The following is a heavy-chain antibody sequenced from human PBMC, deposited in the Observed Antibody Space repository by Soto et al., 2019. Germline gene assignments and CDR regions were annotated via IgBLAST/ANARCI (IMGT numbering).Heavy chain of an antibody. J-gene: IGHJ6*02. CDR3: AKDGGYSYGYSPRYYYGMDV. CDR1: GFTFSSYA. V-gene: IGHV3-23*01. Sequence: GGSLRLSCAASGFTFSSYAMSWVRQAPGKGLEWGSAISGSGGSTYYADSVKGRFTISRDNSKNTLYLQMNSLRAEDTAVYYCAKDGGYSYGYSPRYYYGMDVWGQGTTFTVSS. D-gene: IGHD5-18*01. CDR2: ISGSGGST.